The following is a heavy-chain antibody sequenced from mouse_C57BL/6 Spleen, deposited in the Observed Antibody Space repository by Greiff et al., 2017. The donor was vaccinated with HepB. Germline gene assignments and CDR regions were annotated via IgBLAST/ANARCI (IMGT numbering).Heavy chain of an antibody. CDR3: ARETNWGDYFDY. Sequence: EVKLVESGGGLVKPGGSLKLSCAASGFTFSDYVMHWVRPAPEKGLEWVAYISSGSSTIYYADTVKGRFTISRDNAKNTLFLQMTSLRSEDTAMYYCARETNWGDYFDYWGQGTTLTVSS. CDR1: GFTFSDYV. V-gene: IGHV5-17*01. D-gene: IGHD4-1*01. CDR2: ISSGSSTI. J-gene: IGHJ2*01.